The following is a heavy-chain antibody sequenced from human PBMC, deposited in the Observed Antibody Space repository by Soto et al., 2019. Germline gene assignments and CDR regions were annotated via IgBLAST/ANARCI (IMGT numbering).Heavy chain of an antibody. Sequence: GRPLRDPSAASGGTCIGYARRWVRPTTGKGLEWVSAISGSGGSTYYADSVKGRFTISRDNSKNTLYLQMNSLRAEDTAVYYCAKVFFYILTGYFHYCYSVTAFLGHGTKVIVSS. J-gene: IGHJ3*01. CDR1: GGTCIGYA. D-gene: IGHD3-9*01. CDR3: AKVFFYILTGYFHYCYSVTAF. V-gene: IGHV3-23*01. CDR2: ISGSGGST.